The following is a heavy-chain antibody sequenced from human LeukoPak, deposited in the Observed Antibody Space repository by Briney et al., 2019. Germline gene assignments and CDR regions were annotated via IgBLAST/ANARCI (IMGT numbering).Heavy chain of an antibody. D-gene: IGHD2-15*01. CDR3: ANADRYCSDGNCHVPDAFDF. V-gene: IGHV4-30-4*08. Sequence: PSETLSLTCTVSSGSISSGDYYWSWIRQPPGKGLEWIGNIYYSGSTYYNPSLKSRLTISVDTSKSQFSLKLSSVTAADTAVYYCANADRYCSDGNCHVPDAFDFWGQGTMVTVSS. CDR2: IYYSGST. J-gene: IGHJ3*01. CDR1: SGSISSGDYY.